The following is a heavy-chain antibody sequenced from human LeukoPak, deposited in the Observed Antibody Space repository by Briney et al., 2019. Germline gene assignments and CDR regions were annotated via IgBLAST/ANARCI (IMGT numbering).Heavy chain of an antibody. CDR2: INSDGSST. Sequence: PGGSLRLSCAASGFTFSSYWMHWVRQAPGKGLVWVSCINSDGSSTSYADSVKGRFTISRDNAKNTLYLQMNSLRVEDTAVYYCARGGYYNILTGFRGRILGFDYWGQGTLVTVSS. CDR1: GFTFSSYW. CDR3: ARGGYYNILTGFRGRILGFDY. D-gene: IGHD3-9*01. V-gene: IGHV3-74*01. J-gene: IGHJ4*02.